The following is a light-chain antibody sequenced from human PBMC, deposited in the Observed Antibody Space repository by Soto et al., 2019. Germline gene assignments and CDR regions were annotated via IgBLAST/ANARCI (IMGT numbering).Light chain of an antibody. V-gene: IGKV1-39*01. J-gene: IGKJ1*01. CDR3: QQSYSTPWT. CDR2: AAS. Sequence: LSSYVGCIFTMTCLASQGISSYLAWYQQKPGKAPKLLIYAASTLQSGVPSRFSGSGSGTDFTLTICFLQPEDFATYYCQQSYSTPWTLAYGTKVDIK. CDR1: QGISSY.